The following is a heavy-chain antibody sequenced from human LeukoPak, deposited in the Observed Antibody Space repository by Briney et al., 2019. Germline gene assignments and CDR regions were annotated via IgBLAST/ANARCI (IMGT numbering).Heavy chain of an antibody. V-gene: IGHV3-74*01. CDR2: INTDGRST. Sequence: GGSLRLSCAASGFTFSSWWMHWVRQAPGKGLAWVSRINTDGRSTSYADSVKGRFTIARDNAKNTLYLQMDSLRAEDTAVYYSARAAVGVAVGYWGQGTLVTVSS. CDR1: GFTFSSWW. J-gene: IGHJ4*02. CDR3: ARAAVGVAVGY. D-gene: IGHD6-19*01.